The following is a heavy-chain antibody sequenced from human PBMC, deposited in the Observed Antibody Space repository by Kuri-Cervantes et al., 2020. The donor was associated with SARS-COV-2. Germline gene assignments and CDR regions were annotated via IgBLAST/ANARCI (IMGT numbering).Heavy chain of an antibody. CDR2: ISYDGSNK. J-gene: IGHJ3*02. Sequence: GGSLRLSCAASGFTFSSYGMHWVRRAPGKGLEWVAVISYDGSNKYYADSVKGRFTISRDNSKNTLYLQMNSLRAEDTAVYYCAREKLGIGAFDIWGQGTMVTVSS. D-gene: IGHD7-27*01. CDR1: GFTFSSYG. V-gene: IGHV3-30*03. CDR3: AREKLGIGAFDI.